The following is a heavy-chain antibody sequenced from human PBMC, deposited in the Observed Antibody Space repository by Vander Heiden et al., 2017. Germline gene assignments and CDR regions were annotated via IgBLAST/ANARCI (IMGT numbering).Heavy chain of an antibody. Sequence: VQLLESGGGVVQPGGSLRLSCAASCLTFSSTAMNWVRQAPGKGLEWVSVISGSGSNTYYADSVKGRFTISRDNSKNTLYLQMSSLRAEDTAVYYCAKDFGDNGFYYGLDVWGQRTTVTVSS. D-gene: IGHD1-20*01. CDR2: ISGSGSNT. V-gene: IGHV3-23*01. J-gene: IGHJ6*02. CDR3: AKDFGDNGFYYGLDV. CDR1: CLTFSSTA.